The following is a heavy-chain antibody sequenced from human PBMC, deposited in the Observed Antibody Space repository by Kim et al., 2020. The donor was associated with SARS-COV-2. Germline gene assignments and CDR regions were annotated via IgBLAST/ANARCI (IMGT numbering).Heavy chain of an antibody. V-gene: IGHV3-21*06. Sequence: GGSLRLSCAASGFTFGAYSMNWVRQAPGEGLEWLSSITGDSAYIYYAASVRGRFTISRDNAKNSLFLQMNSLRVEDTAMYFCARDLRFSDYDDGPTTGDYWGQGTLVTVSS. CDR2: ITGDSAYI. J-gene: IGHJ4*02. CDR3: ARDLRFSDYDDGPTTGDY. CDR1: GFTFGAYS. D-gene: IGHD5-12*01.